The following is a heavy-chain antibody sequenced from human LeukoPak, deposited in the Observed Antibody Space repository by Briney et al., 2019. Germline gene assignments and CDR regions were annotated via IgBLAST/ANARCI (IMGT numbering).Heavy chain of an antibody. D-gene: IGHD3-22*01. CDR1: GYTFTSYG. CDR3: ARNRGTYYYDSSGPTFDY. V-gene: IGHV1-18*01. J-gene: IGHJ4*02. CDR2: ISAYNGNT. Sequence: GASVKVSCKASGYTFTSYGISWVRQAPGQGLEWMGWISAYNGNTNYAQKLQGRVTMTTDTSTSTAYMELRSLRSDDTAVYYCARNRGTYYYDSSGPTFDYWGQGTLVTVSS.